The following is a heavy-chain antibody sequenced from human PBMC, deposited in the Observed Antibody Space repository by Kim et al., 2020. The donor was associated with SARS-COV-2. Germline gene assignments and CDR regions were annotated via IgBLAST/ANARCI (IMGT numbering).Heavy chain of an antibody. D-gene: IGHD3-9*01. CDR3: ARGPERYYDILTGYYTYYYYGMDV. Sequence: ASVKVSCKASGYTFTGYYMHWVRQAPGQGLEWMGWINPNSGGTNYAQKFQGRVTMTRDTSISTAYMELSRLRSDDTAVYYCARGPERYYDILTGYYTYYYYGMDVWGQGTTVTVSS. CDR1: GYTFTGYY. J-gene: IGHJ6*02. V-gene: IGHV1-2*02. CDR2: INPNSGGT.